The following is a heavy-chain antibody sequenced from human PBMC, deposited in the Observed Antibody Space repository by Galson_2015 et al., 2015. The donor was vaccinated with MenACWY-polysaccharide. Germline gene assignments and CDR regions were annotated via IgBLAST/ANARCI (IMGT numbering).Heavy chain of an antibody. Sequence: SVKVSCKASGYTFTGYFIHWVRQAPGQGLEWMGLLNPNSGATNYAQKFQGRVTMTRDTSTSTGYMELSGLRSDDTARYYCARDNRDEGPPRRFDDWGQGTLVTVSS. D-gene: IGHD2-21*01. CDR2: LNPNSGAT. CDR3: ARDNRDEGPPRRFDD. CDR1: GYTFTGYF. V-gene: IGHV1-2*02. J-gene: IGHJ4*02.